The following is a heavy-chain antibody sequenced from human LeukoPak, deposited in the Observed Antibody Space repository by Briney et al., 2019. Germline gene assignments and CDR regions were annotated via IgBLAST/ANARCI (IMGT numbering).Heavy chain of an antibody. J-gene: IGHJ3*02. Sequence: PGGSLRLSCAASGFTVSSNYMSWVRQAPGKGLEWVSVIYSGGSTYYADSVKGRFTISRDNAKNSLYLQMNSLRAEDTALYYCAKGKFHLRPGDAFDIWGQGTMVTVSS. CDR2: IYSGGST. CDR3: AKGKFHLRPGDAFDI. D-gene: IGHD5/OR15-5a*01. CDR1: GFTVSSNY. V-gene: IGHV3-53*05.